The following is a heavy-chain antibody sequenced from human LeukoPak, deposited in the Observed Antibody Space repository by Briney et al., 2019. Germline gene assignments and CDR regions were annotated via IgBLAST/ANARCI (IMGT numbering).Heavy chain of an antibody. CDR2: IRSKANNYAT. D-gene: IGHD4-17*01. Sequence: GGSLGLSCAASGFTFSGSAMHWVRQASGKGLEWVGRIRSKANNYATAYAASVKGRFTISRDDSKNTTYLQMNSLKTEDTAVYYCTRHDYGDPGALRYWGQGTLVTVSS. V-gene: IGHV3-73*01. J-gene: IGHJ4*02. CDR1: GFTFSGSA. CDR3: TRHDYGDPGALRY.